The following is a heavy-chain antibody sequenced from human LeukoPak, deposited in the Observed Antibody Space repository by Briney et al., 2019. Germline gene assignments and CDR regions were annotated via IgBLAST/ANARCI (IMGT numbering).Heavy chain of an antibody. Sequence: GSLRLSCAASGFTFSSYGMHWVRQAPGKGLEWVAVIWYDGSNKYYVDSVKGRFTISRDNSKNTLYLQMNSLRAEDTAVYYCARAGPMVRGVISRDYWGQGTLVTVSS. V-gene: IGHV3-33*01. CDR3: ARAGPMVRGVISRDY. D-gene: IGHD3-10*01. CDR2: IWYDGSNK. CDR1: GFTFSSYG. J-gene: IGHJ4*02.